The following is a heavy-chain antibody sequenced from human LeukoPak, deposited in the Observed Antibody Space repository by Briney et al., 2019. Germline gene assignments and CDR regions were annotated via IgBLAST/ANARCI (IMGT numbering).Heavy chain of an antibody. V-gene: IGHV4-39*02. CDR2: IYYSGST. J-gene: IGHJ5*02. Sequence: SETLSLTCTVSGGSISSSSYYWGWIRQPPGKGLEWIGSIYYSGSTYYNPSLKSRVTISVDTSNNQFSLKLSSVTAADTAVYYCAREERGAFDPWGQGTLVTVSS. CDR1: GGSISSSSYY. D-gene: IGHD1-1*01. CDR3: AREERGAFDP.